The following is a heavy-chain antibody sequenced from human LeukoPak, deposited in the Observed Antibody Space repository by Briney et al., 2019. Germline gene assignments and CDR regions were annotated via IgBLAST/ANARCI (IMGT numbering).Heavy chain of an antibody. V-gene: IGHV3-53*01. D-gene: IGHD3-3*01. J-gene: IGHJ6*03. CDR1: GFTVSSNY. Sequence: GGSLRLSCAASGFTVSSNYMSWVRQAPGKGLEWVSVIYSGGSTYYADSVKGRFTISRDNSKNTLYLQMNSLRAEDTAVYYCAKEGVRFLDRDYYYYMDVWGKGTTVTVSS. CDR3: AKEGVRFLDRDYYYYMDV. CDR2: IYSGGST.